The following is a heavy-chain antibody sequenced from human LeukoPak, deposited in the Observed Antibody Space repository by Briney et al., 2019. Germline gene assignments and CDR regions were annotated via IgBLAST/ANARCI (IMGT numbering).Heavy chain of an antibody. CDR2: INPNSGGDT. CDR3: ARDQGGSESRDDFDL. D-gene: IGHD3-10*01. Sequence: GASVNVSCKASGYTFTDCYLHWVRQAPGQGLEWMGCINPNSGGDTRYLQKFQGRVTMTRDTSISTAYMELTSLTSDDTAVYYCARDQGGSESRDDFDLWGEGTLVTVS. CDR1: GYTFTDCY. J-gene: IGHJ4*02. V-gene: IGHV1-2*02.